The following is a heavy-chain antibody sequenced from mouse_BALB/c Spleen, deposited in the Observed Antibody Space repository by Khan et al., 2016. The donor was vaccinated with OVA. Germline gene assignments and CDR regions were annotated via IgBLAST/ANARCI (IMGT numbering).Heavy chain of an antibody. J-gene: IGHJ4*01. D-gene: IGHD2-14*01. CDR1: GYTFTNYG. Sequence: QIQLVQSGPDLKKPGETVKISCKASGYTFTNYGMNWVKQVPGKGLKWMGWTNTYTGEPTYADDFKGRFAFSSETSASTAYLQINNLKNEDTATYFCARVGYNGTMNYWGQGTSVTVSS. CDR3: ARVGYNGTMNY. CDR2: TNTYTGEP. V-gene: IGHV9-3-1*01.